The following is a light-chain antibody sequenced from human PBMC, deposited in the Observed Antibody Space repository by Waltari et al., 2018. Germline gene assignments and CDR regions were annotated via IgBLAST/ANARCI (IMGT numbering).Light chain of an antibody. Sequence: DVVLTQSPLSLPVSLGKPASISCRSRQSLVRFDGNTYLIWFQQRPGQSPRRLIYMVSVRDSGVPDRFSGSGSGTDFTLKISRVEAEDVGVYYCMQYTHWPWTFGQGTKVEIK. CDR2: MVS. V-gene: IGKV2-30*02. CDR3: MQYTHWPWT. CDR1: QSLVRFDGNTY. J-gene: IGKJ1*01.